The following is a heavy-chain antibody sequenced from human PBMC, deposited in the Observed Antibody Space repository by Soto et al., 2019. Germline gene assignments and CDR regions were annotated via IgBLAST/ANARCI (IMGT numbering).Heavy chain of an antibody. Sequence: QVQLVASGGGVVQPGRSLRLSCAASGFTVSYFGLHWVRQAPGKGLEWVAFISSDGGKAYYADSMKGRFAISRDNSKNTLDLQMNSLKPEDTAVYYCARDWAWNYDYWGQGTLVTVSS. CDR2: ISSDGGKA. J-gene: IGHJ4*02. CDR1: GFTVSYFG. CDR3: ARDWAWNYDY. V-gene: IGHV3-30*09. D-gene: IGHD1-7*01.